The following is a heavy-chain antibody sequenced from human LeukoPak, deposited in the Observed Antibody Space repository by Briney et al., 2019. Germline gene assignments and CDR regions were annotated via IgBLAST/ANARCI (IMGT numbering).Heavy chain of an antibody. D-gene: IGHD3-3*01. CDR1: GGSISSYF. V-gene: IGHV4-4*07. Sequence: SETLSLTCSVSGGSISSYFWSWIRQPAGKGLEWIGRIKNSGSTNYNPSLKSRVTISVDTSKNQFSLKLSSVTAADTAVYYCATTYYDFWSGCYTWFDYWGQGTLVTVSS. CDR2: IKNSGST. CDR3: ATTYYDFWSGCYTWFDY. J-gene: IGHJ4*02.